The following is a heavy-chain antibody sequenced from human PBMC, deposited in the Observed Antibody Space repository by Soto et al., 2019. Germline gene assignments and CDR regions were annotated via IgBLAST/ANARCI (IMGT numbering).Heavy chain of an antibody. CDR2: IDPTDSYT. D-gene: IGHD5-12*01. CDR3: ARVGYSGYEETYYYYGLDV. Sequence: PGEALKISCKGSGYSFTSYWISWGRQMPGKGMEWMGRIDPTDSYTNYSPSFQGHVPISADTSISTAYLQWSSLKASDTAMYYCARVGYSGYEETYYYYGLDVWGQGTAVTVSS. J-gene: IGHJ6*02. CDR1: GYSFTSYW. V-gene: IGHV5-10-1*01.